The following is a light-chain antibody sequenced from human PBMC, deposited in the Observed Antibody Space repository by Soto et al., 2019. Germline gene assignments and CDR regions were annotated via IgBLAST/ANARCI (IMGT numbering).Light chain of an antibody. V-gene: IGLV2-14*01. CDR3: SSYTGSSTRVV. J-gene: IGLJ2*01. CDR1: SSDVGGYDF. CDR2: DVS. Sequence: QSALTQPASVSGSPGQSITISCTGTSSDVGGYDFVSWYQQHPGKAPKLMIYDVSHRPSGVSNRFSGSKSGNTASLTVSGLQAEDEGDYYCSSYTGSSTRVVFGGGTQLTVL.